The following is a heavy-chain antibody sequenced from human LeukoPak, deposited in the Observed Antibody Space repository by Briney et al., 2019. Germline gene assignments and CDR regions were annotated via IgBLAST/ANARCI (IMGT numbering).Heavy chain of an antibody. D-gene: IGHD2-2*01. V-gene: IGHV3-20*04. J-gene: IGHJ4*02. Sequence: PGGSLRLSCAASGFTFDDYGMSWVRQAPGKGLERVSGINWNGGSTGYADSVKGRFTISRDNAKNSLYLQMNSLRAEDTALYYCARARGYCSSTSCSLFDYWGQGTLVTVSS. CDR1: GFTFDDYG. CDR3: ARARGYCSSTSCSLFDY. CDR2: INWNGGST.